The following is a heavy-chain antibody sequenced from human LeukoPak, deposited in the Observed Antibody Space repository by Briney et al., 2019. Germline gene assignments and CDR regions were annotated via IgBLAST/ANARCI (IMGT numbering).Heavy chain of an antibody. Sequence: SETLSLTRAVYGGSFSGYYWSWIRQPPGKGLEWIGEINHSGSTNYNPSLKSRVTISVDTSKNQFSLKLSSVTAADTAVYYCARDLVAGRPFDYWGQGTLVTVSS. J-gene: IGHJ4*02. CDR1: GGSFSGYY. CDR3: ARDLVAGRPFDY. V-gene: IGHV4-34*01. D-gene: IGHD6-19*01. CDR2: INHSGST.